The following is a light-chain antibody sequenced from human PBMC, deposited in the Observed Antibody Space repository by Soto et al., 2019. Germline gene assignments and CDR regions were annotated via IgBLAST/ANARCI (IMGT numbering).Light chain of an antibody. CDR2: GTA. CDR3: QQSHSSSWT. J-gene: IGKJ1*01. CDR1: QSISNS. V-gene: IGKV1-39*01. Sequence: DIQLTQSPSALAASVGDRVTITCRASQSISNSLNWYQQKPGKAPNLLIYGTADLQSADPSRFSVSGSGTEFTHTIRSLQRDDFATYYCQQSHSSSWTFVQGTTVAIK.